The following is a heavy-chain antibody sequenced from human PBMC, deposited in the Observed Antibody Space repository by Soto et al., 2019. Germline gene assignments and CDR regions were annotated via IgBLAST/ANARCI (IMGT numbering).Heavy chain of an antibody. CDR2: IYYTGTT. D-gene: IGHD3-22*01. Sequence: SETLSLTCTVSGGSISSYYWSWIRQPPGKGLEWIGYIYYTGTTTYNPSIKSRDNISVDSSKNQFSMNLTSVSAADTAVYYCARLGGFYPSPASWGKGTLVPVSS. V-gene: IGHV4-59*08. CDR3: ARLGGFYPSPAS. J-gene: IGHJ5*02. CDR1: GGSISSYY.